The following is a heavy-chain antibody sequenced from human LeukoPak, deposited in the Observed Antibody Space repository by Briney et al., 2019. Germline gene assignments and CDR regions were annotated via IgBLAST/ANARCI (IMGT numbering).Heavy chain of an antibody. D-gene: IGHD3-3*01. V-gene: IGHV4-59*12. CDR1: GGSLSSYY. CDR2: NHNNGNT. J-gene: IGHJ4*02. Sequence: SETLSLTCTVSGGSLSSYYWSWIRQPPGKQLEWIGYNHNNGNTNYNPSLKGRVNISVDTTRNQFSLRLTSVTADDTAMYYCARGRITIFRVITPHFDHWGQGTQVVVSS. CDR3: ARGRITIFRVITPHFDH.